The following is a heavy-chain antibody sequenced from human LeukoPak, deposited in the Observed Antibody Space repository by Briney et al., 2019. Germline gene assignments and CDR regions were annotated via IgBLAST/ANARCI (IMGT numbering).Heavy chain of an antibody. D-gene: IGHD3-10*01. CDR3: TRGGEKPFDY. Sequence: GGSLRLSCAGSGFTFNRFWMHWVRQAPGKGLVWVSRINVEGTTTTYADSVEGRFTISRDENTLYLQMNHLRVDDTAVYYCTRGGEKPFDYWGQGTLVTVSS. V-gene: IGHV3-74*01. J-gene: IGHJ4*02. CDR2: INVEGTTT. CDR1: GFTFNRFW.